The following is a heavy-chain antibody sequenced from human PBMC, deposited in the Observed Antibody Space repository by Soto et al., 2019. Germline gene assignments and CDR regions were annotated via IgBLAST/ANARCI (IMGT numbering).Heavy chain of an antibody. CDR1: GYSVSSNSAA. V-gene: IGHV6-1*01. J-gene: IGHJ4*02. D-gene: IGHD5-12*01. Sequence: LSLTCAISGYSVSSNSAAWNWIRQSPSRGLEWLGRTYYRSKWYNDYAVSVKSRITINPDTSKNQFSLQLNSVTPEDTAVYYCASSGGYIPTTSFDYWGQGTLVTVS. CDR2: TYYRSKWYN. CDR3: ASSGGYIPTTSFDY.